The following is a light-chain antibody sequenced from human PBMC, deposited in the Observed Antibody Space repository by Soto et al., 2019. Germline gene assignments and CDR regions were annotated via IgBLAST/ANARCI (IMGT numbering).Light chain of an antibody. CDR1: SSDIGAYNY. V-gene: IGLV2-14*01. CDR2: GVT. J-gene: IGLJ1*01. CDR3: FSHRSGDSHV. Sequence: QSALTQPASVSGSPGQSITISCTGTSSDIGAYNYVSWYQQYPGKAPKLMIYGVTNRPSGVSNRFSGSKTGNTASLTISGLQAEDEADYYCFSHRSGDSHVFGTGTKVTVX.